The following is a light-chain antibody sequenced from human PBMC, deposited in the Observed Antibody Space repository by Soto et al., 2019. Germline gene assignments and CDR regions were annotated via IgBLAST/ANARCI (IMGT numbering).Light chain of an antibody. J-gene: IGKJ1*01. V-gene: IGKV1-5*03. Sequence: DIQMTQSPSTLPASVGDRVTITCGASQSISSWLAWYQQKPGKAPKLLIYKASSLESGVPSRFSGSGSGTEFTLTISSLQPDDFATYYCQQYNSYPGTFGQGTKVDIK. CDR3: QQYNSYPGT. CDR1: QSISSW. CDR2: KAS.